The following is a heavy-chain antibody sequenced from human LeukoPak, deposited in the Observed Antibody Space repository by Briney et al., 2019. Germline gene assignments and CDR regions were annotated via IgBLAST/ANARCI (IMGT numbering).Heavy chain of an antibody. J-gene: IGHJ4*02. CDR1: GFMFHDYA. CDR3: ARESESSGWYDY. V-gene: IGHV3-43*02. Sequence: GGSLGLSCAGPGFMFHDYAIHWVRQAPGKGLEWVSLISGDGGSTFYADSVKGRFTISRDNSKSSLYLQMNSLRSDDTALYYCARESESSGWYDYWGQGTLVTVSS. D-gene: IGHD6-19*01. CDR2: ISGDGGST.